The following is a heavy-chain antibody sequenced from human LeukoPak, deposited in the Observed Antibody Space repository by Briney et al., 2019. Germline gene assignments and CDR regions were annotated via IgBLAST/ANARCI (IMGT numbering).Heavy chain of an antibody. D-gene: IGHD5-12*01. Sequence: GGSLRLSCAASGFTFSSYSMNWVRQAPGKGLEWVSSISSSSSYIYYADSVKGRFTTSRDNAKNSLYLQMNSLRAEDTAVYYCAREGSGYDPFDYWGQGTLVTVSS. CDR2: ISSSSSYI. CDR1: GFTFSSYS. V-gene: IGHV3-21*01. J-gene: IGHJ4*02. CDR3: AREGSGYDPFDY.